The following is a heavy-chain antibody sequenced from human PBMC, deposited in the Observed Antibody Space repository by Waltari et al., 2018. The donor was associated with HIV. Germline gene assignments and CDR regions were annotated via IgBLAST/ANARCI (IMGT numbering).Heavy chain of an antibody. V-gene: IGHV3-66*01. Sequence: EVQLVESGGGLVQPGGSLRLSCAASGFTGSSHYMSWVRQAPGKGLEWVSVIYSGGRAYYGDSVKGRFTISRDNPKNTVYLQMNSLRVEDTAVYYCAGSEGRGAFDYWGQGTLVTVSS. J-gene: IGHJ4*02. CDR1: GFTGSSHY. CDR3: AGSEGRGAFDY. D-gene: IGHD3-10*01. CDR2: IYSGGRA.